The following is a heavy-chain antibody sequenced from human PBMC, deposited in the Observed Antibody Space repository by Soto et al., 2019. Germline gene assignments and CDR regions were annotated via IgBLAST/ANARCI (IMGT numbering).Heavy chain of an antibody. D-gene: IGHD6-19*01. CDR1: GFTFSSYS. CDR2: ISGSGGST. J-gene: IGHJ6*02. CDR3: ARDSWQWLVNYYYYYGMDV. V-gene: IGHV3-23*01. Sequence: GGSLRLSCAASGFTFSSYSMSWVRQAPGKGLEWVSAISGSGGSTYYADSVKGRFTISRDNSKNTLYLQMNSLRAEDTAVYYCARDSWQWLVNYYYYYGMDVWGQGTTVTVSS.